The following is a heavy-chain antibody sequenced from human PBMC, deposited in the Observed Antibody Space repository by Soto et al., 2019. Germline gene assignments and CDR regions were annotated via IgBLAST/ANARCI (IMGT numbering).Heavy chain of an antibody. Sequence: QVQLVESGGGVVQPGRSLRLSCAASGFTFSSYGMHWVRQAPGKGLEWVAVISYDGSNKYYADSVKGRFTISRDNSKNTLYLQMNSLRADDTAVYYCAGDLGRYYDYIWGSYRYRGYFDYWGQGGRVTDS. V-gene: IGHV3-30*03. CDR2: ISYDGSNK. D-gene: IGHD3-16*02. J-gene: IGHJ4*02. CDR3: AGDLGRYYDYIWGSYRYRGYFDY. CDR1: GFTFSSYG.